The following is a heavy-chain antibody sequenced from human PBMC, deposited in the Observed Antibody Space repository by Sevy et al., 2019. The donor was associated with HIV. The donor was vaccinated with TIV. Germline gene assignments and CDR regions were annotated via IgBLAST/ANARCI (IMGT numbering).Heavy chain of an antibody. Sequence: ASVKVSCKPSGYIFSSYSITWVRQAPGQGLEWMGWISTSNGNTDFAQNLQDRVTMTADTSTYTVYMELKNLTSDDTAVYYCARGTYMDVWGKGNTVTVSS. CDR2: ISTSNGNT. J-gene: IGHJ6*03. V-gene: IGHV1-18*01. CDR1: GYIFSSYS. CDR3: ARGTYMDV.